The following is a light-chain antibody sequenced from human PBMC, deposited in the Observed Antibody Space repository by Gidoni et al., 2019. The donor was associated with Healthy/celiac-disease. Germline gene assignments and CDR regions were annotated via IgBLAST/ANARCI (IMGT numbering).Light chain of an antibody. Sequence: QSALTQPRSVSGSPGQSVTISCIGTSSDVGGYNYVAWYQQNPGKAPKLMIYDVSKRPSGVPDRFSGSKSGNTASLTISGLQAEDEADYYCCSYAGSYTYVFGTGTKVTVL. V-gene: IGLV2-11*01. CDR3: CSYAGSYTYV. J-gene: IGLJ1*01. CDR2: DVS. CDR1: SSDVGGYNY.